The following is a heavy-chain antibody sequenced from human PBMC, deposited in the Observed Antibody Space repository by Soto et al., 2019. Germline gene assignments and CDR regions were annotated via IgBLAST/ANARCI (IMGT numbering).Heavy chain of an antibody. D-gene: IGHD3-9*01. CDR3: AREGPYDILTGYSPTPFDY. V-gene: IGHV1-69*13. J-gene: IGHJ4*02. CDR1: GGTFSSYA. CDR2: IIPIFGTA. Sequence: ASVKVSCKASGGTFSSYAIIWVRQAPGQGLEWMGGIIPIFGTANYAQKFQGRVTITADESTSTAYMELSSLRSEDTAVYYCAREGPYDILTGYSPTPFDYWGQGTLVTVSS.